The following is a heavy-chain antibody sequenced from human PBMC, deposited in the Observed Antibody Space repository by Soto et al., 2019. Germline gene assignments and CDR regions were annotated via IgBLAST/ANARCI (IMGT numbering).Heavy chain of an antibody. V-gene: IGHV3-7*01. CDR1: GFTFSSYW. D-gene: IGHD1-1*01. CDR3: ARVLIWGVSRTTHAIDI. Sequence: GSLRLSCAASGFTFSSYWMSWVRQAPGKGLEWVANIKQDGSEKYYVDSVKGRFTISRDNAKNSLYLQMNSLRAEDTAVYYCARVLIWGVSRTTHAIDIRGQGIMVTVSS. CDR2: IKQDGSEK. J-gene: IGHJ3*02.